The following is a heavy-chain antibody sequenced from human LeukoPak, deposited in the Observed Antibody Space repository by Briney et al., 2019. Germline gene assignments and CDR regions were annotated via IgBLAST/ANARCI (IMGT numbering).Heavy chain of an antibody. J-gene: IGHJ6*02. V-gene: IGHV4-59*01. CDR3: ARVPSQSYPQVIYDMDV. CDR2: IYYSGST. D-gene: IGHD1-26*01. Sequence: SETLSLTCTVSGGSISHYYWSWIRQSPGKGLEWIGYIYYSGSTNYNPSLKSRVTMSVDTSKNQFSLKLSSVTAADTAVYYCARVPSQSYPQVIYDMDVWGQGTTVTVSS. CDR1: GGSISHYY.